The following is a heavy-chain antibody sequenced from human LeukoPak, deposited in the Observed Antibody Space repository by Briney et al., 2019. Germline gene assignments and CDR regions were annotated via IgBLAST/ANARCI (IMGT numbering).Heavy chain of an antibody. CDR2: ILGSGGSK. CDR3: AKDTPYYYGPPDY. Sequence: PGGALRLSCAASGVTFSSYAMRWVRPAPGEGLGWVSAILGSGGSKYYQHSLKGRFTISRDNSKTTLYLQMNSLRAEDTTVYYCAKDTPYYYGPPDYWGQGTLVTVSS. V-gene: IGHV3-23*01. J-gene: IGHJ4*02. D-gene: IGHD3-10*01. CDR1: GVTFSSYA.